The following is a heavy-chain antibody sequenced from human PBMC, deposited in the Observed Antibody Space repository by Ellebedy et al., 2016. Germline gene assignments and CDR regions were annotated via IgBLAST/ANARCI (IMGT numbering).Heavy chain of an antibody. Sequence: GGSLRLSCAASGFTFRSYGMHWVRQAPGKGLEWVAVIWYDGSNKYYGDSVKGRFTISRDNSKNTLYLQMNSLRVEDTAVYYCARRIAARPGYYYGMDVWGQGTTVTVSS. J-gene: IGHJ6*02. CDR3: ARRIAARPGYYYGMDV. V-gene: IGHV3-33*01. CDR2: IWYDGSNK. CDR1: GFTFRSYG. D-gene: IGHD6-6*01.